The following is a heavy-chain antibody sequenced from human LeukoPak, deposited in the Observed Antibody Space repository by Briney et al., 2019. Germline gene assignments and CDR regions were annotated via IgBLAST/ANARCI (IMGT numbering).Heavy chain of an antibody. CDR3: ARLTYKRDIVVVPAAMGAFDI. V-gene: IGHV4-59*11. CDR2: IYYSGST. J-gene: IGHJ3*02. CDR1: GGSISSHY. D-gene: IGHD2-2*01. Sequence: SETLSLTCTVSGGSISSHYWSWIRQPPGKGLEWVGYIYYSGSTNYNTSLKRRVTISVDTSKTPFSLKLSSLTAADTAVYYCARLTYKRDIVVVPAAMGAFDIWGQGTMVTVSS.